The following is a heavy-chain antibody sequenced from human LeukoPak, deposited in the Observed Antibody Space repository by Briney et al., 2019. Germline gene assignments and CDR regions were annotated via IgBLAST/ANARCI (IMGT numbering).Heavy chain of an antibody. Sequence: SETLSLTCTVSGGSMTNYYWTWIRQPPGEGLEWLAYIYYYGSTNYNPSLESRLTLTVDTSKNQFSLKLSSVTAADTAVHYCAREGAGSYGFRYIDVWGKGTTVTVS. D-gene: IGHD5-18*01. J-gene: IGHJ6*03. CDR2: IYYYGST. V-gene: IGHV4-59*01. CDR3: AREGAGSYGFRYIDV. CDR1: GGSMTNYY.